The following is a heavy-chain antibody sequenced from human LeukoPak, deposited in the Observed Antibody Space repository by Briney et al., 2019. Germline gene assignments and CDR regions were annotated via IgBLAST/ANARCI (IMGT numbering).Heavy chain of an antibody. D-gene: IGHD4-17*01. CDR3: AKDVYGDYGGLDY. Sequence: GESLRLSCAASGFTFSTYALSWVRQAPGKGLEWVSSIRGSDGSTYYADSVKGRFAISRDNSRNTLYLQMNSLRAEDTAVYYCAKDVYGDYGGLDYWGQGTLVTVSS. CDR2: IRGSDGST. CDR1: GFTFSTYA. V-gene: IGHV3-23*01. J-gene: IGHJ4*02.